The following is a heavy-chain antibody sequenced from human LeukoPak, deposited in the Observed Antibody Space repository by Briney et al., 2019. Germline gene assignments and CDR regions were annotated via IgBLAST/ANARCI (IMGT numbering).Heavy chain of an antibody. Sequence: GRSLRLSCSASGFTFRHYAMHWVRQAPGKGLEWVALISSDGTNKYYAESVRGRFTISRDNSANTLYLYMNSLTGADTSVYYCSLTTVAIVYYFDYWGQGTLVTVSS. CDR1: GFTFRHYA. CDR2: ISSDGTNK. V-gene: IGHV3-30*04. D-gene: IGHD2-2*01. J-gene: IGHJ4*02. CDR3: SLTTVAIVYYFDY.